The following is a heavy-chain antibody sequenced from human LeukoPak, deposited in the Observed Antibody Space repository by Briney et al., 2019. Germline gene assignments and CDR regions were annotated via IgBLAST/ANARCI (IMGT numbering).Heavy chain of an antibody. CDR3: ARDRAHDYGDYFDY. Sequence: SVKVSCKASGGTFSSYAISWVRQAPGQGLEWMGGIIPIFGTANYAQEFQGRVTITTDESTSTAYMELSSLRSEDTAVYYCARDRAHDYGDYFDYWGQGTLVTVSS. D-gene: IGHD4-17*01. CDR2: IIPIFGTA. J-gene: IGHJ4*02. CDR1: GGTFSSYA. V-gene: IGHV1-69*05.